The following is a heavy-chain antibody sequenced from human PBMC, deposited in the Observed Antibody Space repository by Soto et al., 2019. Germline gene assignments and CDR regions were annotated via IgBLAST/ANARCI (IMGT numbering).Heavy chain of an antibody. D-gene: IGHD2-2*03. CDR3: ATVGYCSSTSCQTRYYYYGMDV. V-gene: IGHV3-11*05. Sequence: GGSLRLSCAASGFTFSDYYMSWIRQAPGKGLEWVSYISSSSGYTNYADSVKGRFTISRDNAKNSLFLQMNSLRAEDTAVYYCATVGYCSSTSCQTRYYYYGMDVWGQGTTVTVSS. CDR2: ISSSSGYT. CDR1: GFTFSDYY. J-gene: IGHJ6*02.